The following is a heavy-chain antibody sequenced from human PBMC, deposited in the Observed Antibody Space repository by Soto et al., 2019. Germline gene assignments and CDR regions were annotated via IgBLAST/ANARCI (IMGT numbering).Heavy chain of an antibody. V-gene: IGHV1-69*02. Sequence: QVQLVQSGAEVKKPGSSVKVSCKASGGTFSSYTISWVRQAPGQGLEWMGRIIPILGIANYAQKFQGRVTITADKSTSTAYMELSSLRSEDTAVYYCASHLRRDGMDVWGQGTTVTVSS. CDR3: ASHLRRDGMDV. CDR2: IIPILGIA. J-gene: IGHJ6*02. CDR1: GGTFSSYT.